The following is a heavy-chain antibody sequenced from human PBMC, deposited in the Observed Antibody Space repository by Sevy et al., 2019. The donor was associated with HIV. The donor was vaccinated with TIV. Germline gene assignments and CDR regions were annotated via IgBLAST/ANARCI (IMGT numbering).Heavy chain of an antibody. CDR2: IWYDGSNK. V-gene: IGHV3-33*01. J-gene: IGHJ3*02. CDR1: GFTFSSYG. CDR3: ARAKGVTGPTDWGSYVDI. D-gene: IGHD1-7*01. Sequence: GGSLRLSCAASGFTFSSYGMHWVRQAPGKGLEWVAVIWYDGSNKYYADSVKGRFTISRDNSKNTLYLQMNSLRAEDTAVYYCARAKGVTGPTDWGSYVDIWGQGTMVTVSS.